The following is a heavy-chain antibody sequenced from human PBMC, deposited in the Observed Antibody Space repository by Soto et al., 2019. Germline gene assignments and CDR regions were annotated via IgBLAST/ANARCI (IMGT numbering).Heavy chain of an antibody. CDR3: AKDKGVYSGYDYGFDY. J-gene: IGHJ4*02. Sequence: GGSLRLSCAASGFTFSSYAMHWVRQAPGKGLEWVAVISYDGSNKYYADSVKGRFTISRDNSKNTLYLQMNSLRAEDTAVYYCAKDKGVYSGYDYGFDYWGQGTLVTVPQ. CDR2: ISYDGSNK. CDR1: GFTFSSYA. D-gene: IGHD5-12*01. V-gene: IGHV3-30*04.